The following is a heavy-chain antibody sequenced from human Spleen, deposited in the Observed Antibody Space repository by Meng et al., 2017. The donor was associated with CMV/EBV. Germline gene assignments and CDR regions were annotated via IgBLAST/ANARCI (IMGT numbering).Heavy chain of an antibody. D-gene: IGHD1-26*01. Sequence: GGSLRLSCVASGFTFSSHWMSWVRQAPGKGLEWVANIKQDGSEKYYVDSVKGRFTISRDNAKNSLYLQMNSLRAEDTAVYYCARDRLVLFFMGDYFYGMDVWGQGTTVTVSS. CDR3: ARDRLVLFFMGDYFYGMDV. J-gene: IGHJ6*02. V-gene: IGHV3-7*01. CDR1: GFTFSSHW. CDR2: IKQDGSEK.